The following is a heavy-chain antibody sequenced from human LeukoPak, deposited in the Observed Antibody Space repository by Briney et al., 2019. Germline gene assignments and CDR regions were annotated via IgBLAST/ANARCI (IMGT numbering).Heavy chain of an antibody. Sequence: PSETLSLTCAVYGGSFSGYYWGWIRQPPGKGLEWIGSIYHSGSTYYNPSLKSRVTILVDTSKNQFSLKLSSVTAADTAVYYCARGQWLPVFDFWGQGTLVTVSS. CDR3: ARGQWLPVFDF. J-gene: IGHJ4*02. CDR1: GGSFSGYY. CDR2: IYHSGST. D-gene: IGHD3-22*01. V-gene: IGHV4-38-2*01.